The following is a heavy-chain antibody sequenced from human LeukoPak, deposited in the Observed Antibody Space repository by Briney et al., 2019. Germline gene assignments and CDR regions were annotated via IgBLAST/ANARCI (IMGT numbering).Heavy chain of an antibody. CDR2: ISSSSSTM. J-gene: IGHJ4*02. CDR1: RFTFSRYS. D-gene: IGHD5-12*01. Sequence: PGGSLRLSCAASRFTFSRYSMNWVRQAPGKGLEWVSYISSSSSTMYYADSVKGRFTISRDSAKNSLYLQMNSLRVEDTAVYYCARDPDSGYDLQAFDYWGQGPLVTVSS. V-gene: IGHV3-48*01. CDR3: ARDPDSGYDLQAFDY.